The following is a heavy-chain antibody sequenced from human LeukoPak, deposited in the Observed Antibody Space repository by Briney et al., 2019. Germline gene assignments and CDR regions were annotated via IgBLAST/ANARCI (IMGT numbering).Heavy chain of an antibody. J-gene: IGHJ5*02. CDR3: ASPGGVPTPDP. CDR2: ISGSGCST. CDR1: GFTFSSYA. D-gene: IGHD3-16*01. V-gene: IGHV3-23*01. Sequence: GGSLRLSCAASGFTFSSYAMSWVRQAPGKGLEWVSAISGSGCSTYYEDSVKGRFAITRDNSKNTLQRQMNSLRAEDTAVYCCASPGGVPTPDPWGEGTLVTVSS.